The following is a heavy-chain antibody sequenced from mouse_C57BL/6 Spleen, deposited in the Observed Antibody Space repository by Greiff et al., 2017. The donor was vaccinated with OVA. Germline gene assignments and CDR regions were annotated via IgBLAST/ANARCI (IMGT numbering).Heavy chain of an antibody. CDR1: GLPLSSSP. CDR2: ISGGGGNT. J-gene: IGHJ2*01. CDR3: ARGSSHYFDY. V-gene: IGHV5-9*01. Sequence: LVRSGGGLVRLGGSLKLSFAPPGLPLSSSPMSGVRQTPVKGLEWVATISGGGGNTSYPDSVKGRFTISRDNAKNTLYLQMSSLRSEDTALYYCARGSSHYFDYWGQGTTLTVSS. D-gene: IGHD1-1*01.